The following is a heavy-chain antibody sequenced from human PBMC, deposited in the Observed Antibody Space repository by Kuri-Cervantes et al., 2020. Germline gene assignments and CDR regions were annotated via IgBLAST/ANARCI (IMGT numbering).Heavy chain of an antibody. CDR2: INSDGSST. D-gene: IGHD1-26*01. CDR3: ARDSSKWELVADWFDP. CDR1: GFTFSSYW. Sequence: GESLKISCAASGFTFSSYWMHWVRQAPGKGPVWVSRINSDGSSTSYADSVKGRFTISRDNSKNTLYLQMNSLRAEDTAVYYCARDSSKWELVADWFDPWGQGTLVTVSS. V-gene: IGHV3-74*01. J-gene: IGHJ5*02.